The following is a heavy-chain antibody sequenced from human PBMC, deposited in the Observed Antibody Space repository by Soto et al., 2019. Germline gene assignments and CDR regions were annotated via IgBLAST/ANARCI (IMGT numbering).Heavy chain of an antibody. J-gene: IGHJ4*02. D-gene: IGHD3-22*01. CDR1: GFTFSSYA. V-gene: IGHV3-23*01. Sequence: EVQLLESGGGLVQPGGSLRLSCAASGFTFSSYAMTWVRQAPGKGLEWVSTISVSGGSTYYADSVKGRFTISRDNSKNTLYLQMNSLRAEDTAVYYCAKTPYYYDSSGYYYHFDYWGQGTLVTVSS. CDR3: AKTPYYYDSSGYYYHFDY. CDR2: ISVSGGST.